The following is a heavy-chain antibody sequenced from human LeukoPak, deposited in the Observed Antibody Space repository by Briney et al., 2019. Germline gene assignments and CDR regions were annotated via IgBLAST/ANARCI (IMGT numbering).Heavy chain of an antibody. CDR3: ARSSGRGI. V-gene: IGHV4-34*01. CDR2: INHSGST. Sequence: PSETLSLTCAVYGGSFSGYYWSWIRQPPGKGLEWIGEINHSGSTNYNPPLKSRVTISVDTSKNQFSLKLSSVTAADTAVYYCARSSGRGIWGQGTLVTVSS. J-gene: IGHJ4*02. CDR1: GGSFSGYY. D-gene: IGHD3-22*01.